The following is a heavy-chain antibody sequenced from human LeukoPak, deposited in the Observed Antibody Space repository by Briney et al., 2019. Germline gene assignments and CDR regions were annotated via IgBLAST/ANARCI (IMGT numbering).Heavy chain of an antibody. CDR3: ARDLANWGNWYFDL. D-gene: IGHD7-27*01. CDR1: GGSISSYY. V-gene: IGHV4-59*01. CDR2: IYYSGSI. J-gene: IGHJ2*01. Sequence: PSETLSLTCTVSGGSISSYYWSWIRQPPGKGLEWIGYIYYSGSINYNPSLKSRVTISVDTSKNQFSLKLSSVTAADTAVYYCARDLANWGNWYFDLWGRGTLVTVSS.